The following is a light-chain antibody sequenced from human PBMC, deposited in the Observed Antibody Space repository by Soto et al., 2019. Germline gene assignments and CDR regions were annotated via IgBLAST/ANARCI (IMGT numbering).Light chain of an antibody. J-gene: IGKJ5*01. CDR3: QQRSKWPIT. Sequence: EIVMTQSPATLSVSPGERATFSCRASQSVSSSYIAWYQQKRGQAPRRLIYGASIRATGIPDRFGGSGSGTDFTLTISSLEPEDFAVYYCQQRSKWPITFGQGTRLEIK. V-gene: IGKV3D-20*02. CDR1: QSVSSSY. CDR2: GAS.